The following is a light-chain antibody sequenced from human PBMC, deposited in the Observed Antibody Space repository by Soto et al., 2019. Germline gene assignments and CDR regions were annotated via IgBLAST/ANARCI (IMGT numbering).Light chain of an antibody. Sequence: IRMMQFPATLSVSPGERATLSRRATQIIANNLAWYQQKPGQVPRLLIYGASSRAIGIPDRFSGSGSGTDFALTISRLEPEDFAVYYCQQYFKSPWTFGQGTKVDIK. CDR2: GAS. V-gene: IGKV3-20*01. CDR1: QIIANN. J-gene: IGKJ1*01. CDR3: QQYFKSPWT.